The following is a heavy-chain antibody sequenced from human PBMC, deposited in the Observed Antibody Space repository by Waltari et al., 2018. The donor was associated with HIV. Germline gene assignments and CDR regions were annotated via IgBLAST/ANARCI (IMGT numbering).Heavy chain of an antibody. V-gene: IGHV6-1*01. CDR3: VRQRDYYFAY. J-gene: IGHJ4*02. CDR1: GDSVSSGLAH. CDR2: TYFTSKWFT. Sequence: QVQLQQSGPGLLKPSQILSLTCAISGDSVSSGLAHWHWLRQSPSRGLEWLGTTYFTSKWFTNYADSVRSRITINADTSRNQFSLQLTSVTPEDTAVYFCVRQRDYYFAYWGQGTLVTVSP.